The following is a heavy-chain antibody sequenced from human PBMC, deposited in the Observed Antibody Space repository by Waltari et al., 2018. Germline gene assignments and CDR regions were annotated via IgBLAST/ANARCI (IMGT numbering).Heavy chain of an antibody. V-gene: IGHV3-21*01. D-gene: IGHD1-26*01. CDR2: ISSSSSYI. CDR3: ARPLLYYYYGMDV. J-gene: IGHJ6*02. CDR1: GFTFSSYS. Sequence: EVQLVESGGGLVKPGGSLRLSCAASGFTFSSYSMTWVRRAPGKGLEWVSSISSSSSYIYYADSVKGRFTISRDNAKNSLYLQMNSLRAEDTAVYYCARPLLYYYYGMDVWGQGTTVTVSS.